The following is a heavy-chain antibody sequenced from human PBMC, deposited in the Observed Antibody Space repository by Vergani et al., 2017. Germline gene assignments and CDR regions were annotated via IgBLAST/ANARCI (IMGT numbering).Heavy chain of an antibody. CDR3: ARGNIRGIAAAGTGGPHWYFDL. J-gene: IGHJ2*01. D-gene: IGHD6-13*01. CDR1: GGSISSYY. CDR2: IYYSGST. Sequence: QVQLQESGPGLVKPSETLSLTCTVSGGSISSYYWSWIRQPPGKGLEWIGYIYYSGSTNYNPSLKSRVTISVDTSKNQFSLKLSSMTAADTAVYYCARGNIRGIAAAGTGGPHWYFDLWGRGTLVTVSS. V-gene: IGHV4-59*01.